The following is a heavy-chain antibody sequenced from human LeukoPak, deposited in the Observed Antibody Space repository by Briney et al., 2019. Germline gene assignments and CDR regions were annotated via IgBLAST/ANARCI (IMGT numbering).Heavy chain of an antibody. CDR1: GFTFSSHS. V-gene: IGHV3-21*01. D-gene: IGHD2-2*01. CDR3: ARDSRHCSSTSCADAFDI. J-gene: IGHJ3*02. CDR2: ISSSSSYI. Sequence: GGSLRLSCAASGFTFSSHSMNWVRQAPGKGLEWVSSISSSSSYIYYADSVKGRFTISRDNAKNSLYLQMNSLRAEDTAVYYCARDSRHCSSTSCADAFDIWGQGTMVTVSS.